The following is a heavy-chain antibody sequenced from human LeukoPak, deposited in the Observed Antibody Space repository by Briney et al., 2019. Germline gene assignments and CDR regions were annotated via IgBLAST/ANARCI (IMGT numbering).Heavy chain of an antibody. CDR1: GGVISTYY. D-gene: IGHD5-18*01. J-gene: IGHJ6*02. CDR3: ARHWSGYTYAGKYYFYGMDV. CDR2: IYYTGST. V-gene: IGHV4-59*08. Sequence: SEALSLTCTVSGGVISTYYWSCIREPPGKGLEWIGYIYYTGSTNYNPSLKSRVTISVDTAKNQISLKLSSVTATDTAVYYCARHWSGYTYAGKYYFYGMDVWGQGTTVTVSS.